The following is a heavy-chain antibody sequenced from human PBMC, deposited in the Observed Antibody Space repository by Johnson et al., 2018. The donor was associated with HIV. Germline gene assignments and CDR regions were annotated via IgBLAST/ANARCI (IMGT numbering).Heavy chain of an antibody. CDR2: IGTAGDT. J-gene: IGHJ3*02. CDR1: GFTFSSYD. CDR3: ARDHSRDEAFDI. V-gene: IGHV3-13*01. D-gene: IGHD5-24*01. Sequence: VQLVESGGGVVQPRRSLRLSCAASGFTFSSYDMHWVRQATGKGLEWVSAIGTAGDTYYPGSVKGRFTISRENAKNSLYLQMNSLRAEDTAVYYCARDHSRDEAFDIWGQGTLVSVSS.